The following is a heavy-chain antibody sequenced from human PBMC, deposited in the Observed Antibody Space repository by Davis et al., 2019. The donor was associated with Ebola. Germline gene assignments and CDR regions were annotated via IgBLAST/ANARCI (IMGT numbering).Heavy chain of an antibody. CDR1: GFTFSSYG. Sequence: GGSLRLSCAASGFTFSSYGMHWVRQAPGKGLEWVAVIWYDGSNKYYADSVKGRFTIPRDNSKNTLYRQMNSLRAKDTAVYYCARVSPAGEMDVWGKGTTVTVSS. J-gene: IGHJ6*04. CDR3: ARVSPAGEMDV. CDR2: IWYDGSNK. D-gene: IGHD4-17*01. V-gene: IGHV3-33*01.